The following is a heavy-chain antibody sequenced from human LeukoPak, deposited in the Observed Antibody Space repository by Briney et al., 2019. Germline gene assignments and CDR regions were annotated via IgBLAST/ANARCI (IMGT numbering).Heavy chain of an antibody. CDR1: GFTFSSYA. CDR3: ARDTSGSPDY. Sequence: GGSLRLSCAASGFTFSSYAMHWVRRAPGKGLEWVAVISYDGSNKYYADSVKGRFTISRDNSKNTLYLQMNSLRAEDTAVYYCARDTSGSPDYWGQGTLVTVSS. CDR2: ISYDGSNK. V-gene: IGHV3-30-3*01. J-gene: IGHJ4*02. D-gene: IGHD1-26*01.